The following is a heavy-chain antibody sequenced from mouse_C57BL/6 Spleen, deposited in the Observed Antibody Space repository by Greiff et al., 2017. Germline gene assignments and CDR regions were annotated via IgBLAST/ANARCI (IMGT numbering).Heavy chain of an antibody. D-gene: IGHD1-1*01. V-gene: IGHV1-69*01. CDR3: ARGDPYYGSSYCYFDG. Sequence: QVQLQQPGAELVMPGASVKLSCKASGYTFTSYWMHWVKQRPGQGLEWIGEIDPSDSYTNYNQKFKGKSTLTVYKSSSTAYMQLSSLTSEDSAVYYCARGDPYYGSSYCYFDGWGTGTTVTVSS. J-gene: IGHJ1*03. CDR2: IDPSDSYT. CDR1: GYTFTSYW.